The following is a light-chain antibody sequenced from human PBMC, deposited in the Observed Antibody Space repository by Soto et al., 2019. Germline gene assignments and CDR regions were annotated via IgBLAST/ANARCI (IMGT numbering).Light chain of an antibody. CDR3: HQYGSSPPYT. V-gene: IGKV3-20*01. Sequence: EVVLTQSPGTLSLSPGERATLSCRASQSVSNNYFAWYQQKPGQAPRLLIFGSSDRATGIPDRLSGSGSGTDFTLTISRLEPEDFAVYFCHQYGSSPPYTFGQGTKLEIK. J-gene: IGKJ2*01. CDR1: QSVSNNY. CDR2: GSS.